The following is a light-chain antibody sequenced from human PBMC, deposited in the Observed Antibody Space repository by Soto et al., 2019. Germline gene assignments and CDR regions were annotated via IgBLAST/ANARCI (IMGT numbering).Light chain of an antibody. Sequence: EIVLTQSPATLSLSPGERATLSCRASQSVSSYLAWYQQKPGQAPRLLIYDASNRATGIPARFSGSGSGTDFTLTISSLEPEDFAVYYRQQRSGAFGGGTKVEIK. CDR1: QSVSSY. J-gene: IGKJ4*01. V-gene: IGKV3-11*01. CDR3: QQRSGA. CDR2: DAS.